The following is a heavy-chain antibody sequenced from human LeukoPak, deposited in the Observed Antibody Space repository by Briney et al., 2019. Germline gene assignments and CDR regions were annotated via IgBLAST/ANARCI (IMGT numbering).Heavy chain of an antibody. CDR3: ARELPYYDILTGYYNLAWGHFDY. J-gene: IGHJ4*02. CDR1: GFTFSSYA. V-gene: IGHV3-23*01. Sequence: PGGSLRLSCAASGFTFSSYAMSWVRQAPGKGLEWVSAISGSGGSTYYADSVKGRFTISRDNAKNSLYLQMNSLRAEDTAVYYCARELPYYDILTGYYNLAWGHFDYWGQGTLVTVSS. CDR2: ISGSGGST. D-gene: IGHD3-9*01.